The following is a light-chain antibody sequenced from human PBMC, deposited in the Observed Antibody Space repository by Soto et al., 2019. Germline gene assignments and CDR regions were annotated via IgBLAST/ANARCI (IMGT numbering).Light chain of an antibody. V-gene: IGLV2-8*01. CDR2: EVS. J-gene: IGLJ1*01. Sequence: QSVLTQPPSASGSPGQSVTISCTGTSSDVGGYNYVSWYQHHPGKAPKVMVYEVSKRPSGVPDRFSGSKSGNTASLTVSGLQAEDEADYYCSSRAGSATYVFGTGTKVTVL. CDR3: SSRAGSATYV. CDR1: SSDVGGYNY.